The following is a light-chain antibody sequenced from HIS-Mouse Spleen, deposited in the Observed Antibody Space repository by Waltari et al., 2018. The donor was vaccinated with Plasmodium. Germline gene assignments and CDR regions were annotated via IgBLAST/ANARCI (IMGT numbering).Light chain of an antibody. J-gene: IGKJ1*01. CDR1: QSISSY. Sequence: DIQMTQSPSSLSASVGDRVTITCRASQSISSYLNWYQQKPGKAPKLLIYAAPSLQSGVPSRFSGSGSGTDFTLTISSLQPEDFATYYCQQNYNTWTFGQGTKVEIK. V-gene: IGKV1-39*01. CDR3: QQNYNTWT. CDR2: AAP.